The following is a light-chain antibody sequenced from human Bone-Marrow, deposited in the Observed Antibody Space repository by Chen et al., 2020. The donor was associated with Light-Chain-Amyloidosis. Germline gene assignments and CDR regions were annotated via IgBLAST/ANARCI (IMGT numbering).Light chain of an antibody. CDR2: EVT. CDR3: SSYTITNTLV. J-gene: IGLJ1*01. V-gene: IGLV2-14*01. Sequence: QSALTQPASLSGSPGQPITISCPGTSSDVGGDKHVSWYQQHQDKAPKLMIYEVTNRPSWVPDRFSGSKSDNTASLTISGLQTEDEADYFCSSYTITNTLVFGSGTRVTVL. CDR1: SSDVGGDKH.